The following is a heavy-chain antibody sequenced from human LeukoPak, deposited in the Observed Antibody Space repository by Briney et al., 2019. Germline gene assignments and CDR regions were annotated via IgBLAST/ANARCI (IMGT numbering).Heavy chain of an antibody. D-gene: IGHD2-21*01. CDR1: GGTFSSYA. J-gene: IGHJ4*02. CDR3: ARLYCGGDCYSGGGCFDY. Sequence: SVKVSCKASGGTFSSYAISWVRQAPGQGLEWMGGIIPILGTANYAQKFQGRVTITADESTSTAYMELSSLRSEDTAVYYCARLYCGGDCYSGGGCFDYWGQGTLVTVSS. V-gene: IGHV1-69*13. CDR2: IIPILGTA.